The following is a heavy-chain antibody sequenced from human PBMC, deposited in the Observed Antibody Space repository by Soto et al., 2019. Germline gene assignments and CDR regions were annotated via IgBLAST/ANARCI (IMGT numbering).Heavy chain of an antibody. J-gene: IGHJ4*02. CDR1: GFSFSNYN. Sequence: GGSLRLSCVASGFSFSNYNMNWVRQAPGKGLEWVSYITDSSDTVHYADSVRGRFTISRDNAESSLYLQMNSLRDEDTAVYFCAGAVGATARTVWGQGTLVTVSS. CDR3: AGAVGATARTV. V-gene: IGHV3-48*02. CDR2: ITDSSDTV. D-gene: IGHD1-26*01.